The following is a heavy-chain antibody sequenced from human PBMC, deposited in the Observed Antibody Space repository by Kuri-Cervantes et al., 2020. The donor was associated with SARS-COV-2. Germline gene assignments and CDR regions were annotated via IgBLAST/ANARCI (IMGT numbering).Heavy chain of an antibody. D-gene: IGHD6-19*01. V-gene: IGHV4-34*01. Sequence: LSCAVYGGSFSGYYWSWIRQPPGKGLEWIGEIYHSGSTNYNPSLKSRVTISVDKSKNQFSLKLSSVTAADTAVYYCARGQWLGGALSPIINYWGQGTLVTVSS. CDR3: ARGQWLGGALSPIINY. J-gene: IGHJ4*02. CDR2: IYHSGST. CDR1: GGSFSGYY.